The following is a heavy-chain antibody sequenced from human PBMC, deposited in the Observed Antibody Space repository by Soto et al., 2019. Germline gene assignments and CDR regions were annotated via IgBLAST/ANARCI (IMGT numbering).Heavy chain of an antibody. J-gene: IGHJ4*02. CDR1: GFTFSSYA. V-gene: IGHV3-23*01. Sequence: EVQLLESGGGLVQPGGSLRLSCAASGFTFSSYAMRWVRQAPVKGLEWVSAISGSGGSTYYADSVKGRFTITRDNSKNTLYLQMNSLRAEDTVVYYCARRGSGSYYAYWGQGTLVTVPS. CDR2: ISGSGGST. CDR3: ARRGSGSYYAY. D-gene: IGHD1-26*01.